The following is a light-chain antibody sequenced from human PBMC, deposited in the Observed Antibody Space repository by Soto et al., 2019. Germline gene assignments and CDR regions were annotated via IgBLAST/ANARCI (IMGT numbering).Light chain of an antibody. Sequence: DIQLTQSPSSLYASVGDRVNITCRASQTISSWLAWYQQKPGKAPKLLIYKASTLKSGVPSRFSGSGSGTEFTLTISSLQPDDFATYYCQHYNSYSEAFGQGTKVDIK. V-gene: IGKV1-5*03. CDR2: KAS. CDR3: QHYNSYSEA. CDR1: QTISSW. J-gene: IGKJ1*01.